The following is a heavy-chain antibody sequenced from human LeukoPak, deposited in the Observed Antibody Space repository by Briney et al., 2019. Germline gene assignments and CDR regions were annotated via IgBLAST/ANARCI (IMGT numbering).Heavy chain of an antibody. V-gene: IGHV1-2*02. Sequence: GSVKVSCKASGYTFTSYAISWVRQAPGQGLEWMGWINPKSGGTNYAQKFQGRVTMTRDTSISTAYMDMSSLRSDDTAVYYCARNLWFGESSDAFDMWGQGTMVTVSS. CDR3: ARNLWFGESSDAFDM. J-gene: IGHJ3*02. CDR1: GYTFTSYA. D-gene: IGHD3-10*01. CDR2: INPKSGGT.